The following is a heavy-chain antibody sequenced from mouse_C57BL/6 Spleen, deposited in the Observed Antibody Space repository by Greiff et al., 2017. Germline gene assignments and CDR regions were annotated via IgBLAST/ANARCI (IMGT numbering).Heavy chain of an antibody. Sequence: QVQLQQPGAELVKPGASVKLSCKASGYTFTSYWMQWVKQRPGQGLEWIGEIDPSDSYTNYNQKFKGKATLTVDTSSSTAYMQLSSLTSEDSAVYYCARSENYGSSYWFAYWGQGTLVTVSA. J-gene: IGHJ3*01. V-gene: IGHV1-50*01. CDR3: ARSENYGSSYWFAY. D-gene: IGHD1-1*01. CDR2: IDPSDSYT. CDR1: GYTFTSYW.